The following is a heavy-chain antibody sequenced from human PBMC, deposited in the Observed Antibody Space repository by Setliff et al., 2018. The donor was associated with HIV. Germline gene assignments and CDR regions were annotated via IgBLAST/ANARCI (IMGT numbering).Heavy chain of an antibody. CDR1: GFTLSNYA. J-gene: IGHJ4*02. Sequence: HPGGSLRLSCAASGFTLSNYAMSWVRQAPGKGLEWVSVLYSGGSTYYADSVKGRFTISRDTPKNTLYLQMNNLRVEDTAVYYCARGYPIGLYYFDYWGQGTLVTVSS. CDR2: LYSGGST. CDR3: ARGYPIGLYYFDY. V-gene: IGHV3-66*02. D-gene: IGHD3-16*02.